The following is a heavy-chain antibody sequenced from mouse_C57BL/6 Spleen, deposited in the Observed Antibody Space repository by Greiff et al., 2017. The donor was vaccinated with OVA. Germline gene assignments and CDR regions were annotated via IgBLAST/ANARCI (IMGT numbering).Heavy chain of an antibody. Sequence: EVKVVESGGGLVKPGGSLKLSCAASGFTFSSYTMSWVRQTPEKRLEWVATISGGGGNTYYPDSVKGRFTISRDNAKNTLYLQMSSLRSEDTAVYYCARRNGSSYEGFAYWGQGTLVTVSA. CDR3: ARRNGSSYEGFAY. D-gene: IGHD1-1*01. CDR1: GFTFSSYT. J-gene: IGHJ3*01. V-gene: IGHV5-9*04. CDR2: ISGGGGNT.